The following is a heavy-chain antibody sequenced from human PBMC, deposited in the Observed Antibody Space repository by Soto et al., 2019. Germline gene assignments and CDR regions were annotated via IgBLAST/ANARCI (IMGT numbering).Heavy chain of an antibody. CDR3: ARDEAGYDFWSGYYGVPIDY. J-gene: IGHJ4*02. Sequence: GGSLRLSCAASGFTFSSYSMNWVRQAPGKGLEWVSSISSSSSYIYYADSVKGRFTISRDNAKNSLYLQMNSLRAEDTAVYYCARDEAGYDFWSGYYGVPIDYWGQGTLVTVSS. CDR2: ISSSSSYI. V-gene: IGHV3-21*01. D-gene: IGHD3-3*01. CDR1: GFTFSSYS.